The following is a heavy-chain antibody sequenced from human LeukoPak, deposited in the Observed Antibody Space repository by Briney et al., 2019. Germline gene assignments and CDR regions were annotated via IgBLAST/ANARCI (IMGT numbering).Heavy chain of an antibody. CDR2: IIHDGGSQ. J-gene: IGHJ5*01. V-gene: IGHV3-30*04. CDR1: GLTFSTYP. CDR3: FTGRHYYYDS. D-gene: IGHD3-22*01. Sequence: GTSLRLSCAASGLTFSTYPIHWVRQAPDEGLEWVAIIIHDGGSQYYADSVKGRFTISRDNSKNTVFLHMNSLRPEDTAVYYCFTGRHYYYDSWGQGTLVTVSS.